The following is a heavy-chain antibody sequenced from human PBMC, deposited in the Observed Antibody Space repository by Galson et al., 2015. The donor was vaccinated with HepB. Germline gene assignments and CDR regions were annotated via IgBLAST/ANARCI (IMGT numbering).Heavy chain of an antibody. CDR2: IRYDGSNK. J-gene: IGHJ3*02. CDR3: AKDHVSHGSGSYFGAFDI. V-gene: IGHV3-30*02. D-gene: IGHD3-10*01. Sequence: SLRLSCAASGFTFSSCGMHWVRQAPGKGLEWVAFIRYDGSNKYYADSVKGRFTISRDNSKNTLYLQMNSLRAEDTAVYYCAKDHVSHGSGSYFGAFDIWGQGTMVTVSS. CDR1: GFTFSSCG.